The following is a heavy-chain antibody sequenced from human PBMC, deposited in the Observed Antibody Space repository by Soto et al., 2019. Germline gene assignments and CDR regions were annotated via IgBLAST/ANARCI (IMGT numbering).Heavy chain of an antibody. Sequence: EVQLVESGGGLVKPGGSLRLSCAASGFSFSGYNMNWVRQAPGKGLEWVSSISGDSNYIYYADSVQGRFTISRDNAKNSVYLQMNSLRAEDTAVYYCARVVYFDRGAYGLWGQGTMVTVSS. V-gene: IGHV3-21*06. CDR2: ISGDSNYI. CDR1: GFSFSGYN. CDR3: ARVVYFDRGAYGL. J-gene: IGHJ3*01. D-gene: IGHD3-22*01.